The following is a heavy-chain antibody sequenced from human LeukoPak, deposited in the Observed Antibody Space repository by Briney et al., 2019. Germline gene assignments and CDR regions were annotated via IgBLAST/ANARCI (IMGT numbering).Heavy chain of an antibody. CDR1: GFTFSSYG. D-gene: IGHD3-3*01. Sequence: GRSLRLSCAASGFTFSSYGMHWVRQAPGKGLEWVAVISYDGSNKYYADSVKGRFTISRDNSKNTLYLQMNSLRAEDTAVYYCAREGMIFGVFHYMDVWGKGTTVSVSS. J-gene: IGHJ6*03. CDR2: ISYDGSNK. CDR3: AREGMIFGVFHYMDV. V-gene: IGHV3-30*03.